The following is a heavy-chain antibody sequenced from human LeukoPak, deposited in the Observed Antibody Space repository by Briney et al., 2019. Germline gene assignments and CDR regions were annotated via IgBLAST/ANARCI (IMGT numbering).Heavy chain of an antibody. V-gene: IGHV1-2*02. CDR2: INPNSGGT. D-gene: IGHD3-16*01. J-gene: IGHJ4*02. CDR1: GYTFTGYY. Sequence: ASVKVSCKASGYTFTGYYMHWVRQAPGQGLEWMGWINPNSGGTNYAQKFQGRVTMTRDTSISTAYMELSSLRSEDTALYYCAREEQGGTFDYWGQGTLVTVSS. CDR3: AREEQGGTFDY.